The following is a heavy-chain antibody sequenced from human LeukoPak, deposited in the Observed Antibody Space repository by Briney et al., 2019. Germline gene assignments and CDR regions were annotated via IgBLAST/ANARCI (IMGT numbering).Heavy chain of an antibody. CDR2: IYYSGST. J-gene: IGHJ3*02. D-gene: IGHD4-23*01. V-gene: IGHV4-30-4*01. CDR1: GGSISSGDYY. Sequence: SETLSLTCTVSGGSISSGDYYWSWIRQPPGTGLEWIGYIYYSGSTYYNPSLKGRVAISVDTSKNQFSLKLSSVTAADTAVYYCARVPLRWGDAFDIWGQGTMVTVSS. CDR3: ARVPLRWGDAFDI.